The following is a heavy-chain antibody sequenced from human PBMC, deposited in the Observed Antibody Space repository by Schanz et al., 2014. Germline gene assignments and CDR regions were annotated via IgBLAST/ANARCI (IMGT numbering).Heavy chain of an antibody. CDR3: ARIGGSVFDY. J-gene: IGHJ4*02. CDR2: IRSSSTPI. CDR1: GFIFSSYA. Sequence: VQLVESGGGLVKPGGSLRLSCAASGFIFSSYALHWVRQAPGKGPEWVSYIRSSSTPIYYADSVKGRFTISRDNSKNSLYLQMNSLRAEDTAVYYCARIGGSVFDYWAQGTLVTVSS. D-gene: IGHD3-10*01. V-gene: IGHV3-48*03.